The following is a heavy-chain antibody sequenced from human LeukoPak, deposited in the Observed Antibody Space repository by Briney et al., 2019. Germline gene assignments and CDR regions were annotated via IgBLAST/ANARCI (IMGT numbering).Heavy chain of an antibody. CDR2: ISGSGGST. CDR1: GFTFSIDG. V-gene: IGHV3-23*01. J-gene: IGHJ4*02. CDR3: AKGEDILAGYYGGFDY. Sequence: GGSLRLSCAASGFTFSIDGMHWVRQAPGKGLGWVSAISGSGGSTYYADSVKGWFTIARDTCKNTLYMQMNSLRAEDTAVYYGAKGEDILAGYYGGFDYWAQGTLVTVSS. D-gene: IGHD3-9*01.